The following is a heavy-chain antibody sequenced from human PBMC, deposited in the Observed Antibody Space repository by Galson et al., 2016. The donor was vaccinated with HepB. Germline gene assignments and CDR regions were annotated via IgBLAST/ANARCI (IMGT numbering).Heavy chain of an antibody. V-gene: IGHV5-51*01. CDR1: GYTFTNYW. J-gene: IGHJ4*02. CDR3: ARSRLSGWYPYHFHY. CDR2: INAGDSDT. D-gene: IGHD6-19*01. Sequence: QSGAEVKKPGESLSISCKGSGYTFTNYWIGWVRQVPGKGLEWMGIINAGDSDTRYSPSFQGKVTISADKSVSTAYLQWSSLEASDTATYYCARSRLSGWYPYHFHYWGQGTLVTVSS.